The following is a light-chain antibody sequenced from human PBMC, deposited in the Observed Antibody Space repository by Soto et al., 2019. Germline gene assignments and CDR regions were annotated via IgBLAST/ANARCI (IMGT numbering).Light chain of an antibody. Sequence: DIVMTQTPVSSPVTLGQSASISCSSSQSLVHSEGNTYLSWLQQRPGQPPRLLISTISNRFSGVPDRFSSSGAVTDFTLKLSSVEAEDVGVSYCMQATQFPHPSPFGQGTQVEIK. CDR3: MQATQFPHPSP. CDR2: TIS. J-gene: IGKJ1*01. V-gene: IGKV2-24*01. CDR1: QSLVHSEGNTY.